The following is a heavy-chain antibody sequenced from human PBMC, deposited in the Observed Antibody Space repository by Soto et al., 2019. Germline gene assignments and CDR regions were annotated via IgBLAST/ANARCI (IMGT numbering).Heavy chain of an antibody. V-gene: IGHV3-30*18. CDR1: GFTLSDYA. CDR2: ISDDASDK. Sequence: QVQLVESGGGVVQPGRSLRLSCAASGFTLSDYAIHWVHQAPGKGLEWVAVISDDASDKYYGDSVKGRFTISRDSSKNTLYLQMNNLRPEDTAVYYCAKVREDLVLLVALDFWGQGTLVTVSS. CDR3: AKVREDLVLLVALDF. J-gene: IGHJ4*02. D-gene: IGHD2-8*01.